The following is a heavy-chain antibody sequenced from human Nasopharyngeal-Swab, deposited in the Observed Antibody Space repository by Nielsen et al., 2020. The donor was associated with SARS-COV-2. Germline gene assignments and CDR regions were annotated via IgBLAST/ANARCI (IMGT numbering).Heavy chain of an antibody. CDR2: ISSSSSYI. CDR3: ASPRGYYDSSGASDY. Sequence: GESLKISCAASGFTFSSYSMNWVRQAPGKGLEWVSSISSSSSYIYYADSVKGRFTISRDNAKNSLYLQMNSLRAEDTAVYYCASPRGYYDSSGASDYWGQGTLVTVSS. J-gene: IGHJ4*02. CDR1: GFTFSSYS. V-gene: IGHV3-21*01. D-gene: IGHD3-22*01.